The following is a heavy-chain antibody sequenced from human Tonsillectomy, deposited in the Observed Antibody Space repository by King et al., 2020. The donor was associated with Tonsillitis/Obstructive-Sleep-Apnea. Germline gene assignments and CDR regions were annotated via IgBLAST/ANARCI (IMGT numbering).Heavy chain of an antibody. V-gene: IGHV3-15*01. CDR2: IKSQRDGGTT. D-gene: IGHD3-10*01. Sequence: VQLVESGGGLVKPGGSLRLSCVASGFKFSNAYMSWVRQAPGKGLEWVGRIKSQRDGGTTDYGAPVKGRFSISRDDPKNTLYLQMNSLKIEDSGVYLCRVGRGIWDGVDVGGEGTAVTVSS. CDR3: RVGRGIWDGVDV. CDR1: GFKFSNAY. J-gene: IGHJ6*04.